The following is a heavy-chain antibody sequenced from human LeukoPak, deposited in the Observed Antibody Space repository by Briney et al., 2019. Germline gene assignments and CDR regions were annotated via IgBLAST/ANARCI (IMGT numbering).Heavy chain of an antibody. CDR1: GFTFSSYS. V-gene: IGHV3-21*01. Sequence: PGGSLRLSCAASGFTFSSYSMHWVRQAPGKGLEWVSSISGSSYSIYYADSVKGRFTISRDNAKNSLYLQMNSLRAEDTAVYYCARELLLDYWGQGTLVTVSS. D-gene: IGHD1-26*01. J-gene: IGHJ4*02. CDR2: ISGSSYSI. CDR3: ARELLLDY.